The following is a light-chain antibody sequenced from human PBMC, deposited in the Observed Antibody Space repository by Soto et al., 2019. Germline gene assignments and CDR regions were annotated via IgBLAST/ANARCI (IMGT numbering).Light chain of an antibody. V-gene: IGKV3-20*01. Sequence: EIVLTQSPGTLSLSPGGRATLSCRASQSVRSRYLAWYQQRPGQAPRLLIFGASFRATGIPDRFSGSGSGTDFTLTISRLEHEDFAVYYCQHYGSPLTFGRGTKVEIK. J-gene: IGKJ4*01. CDR3: QHYGSPLT. CDR1: QSVRSRY. CDR2: GAS.